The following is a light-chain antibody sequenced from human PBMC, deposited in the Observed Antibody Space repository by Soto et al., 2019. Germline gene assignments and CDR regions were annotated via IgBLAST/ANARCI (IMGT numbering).Light chain of an antibody. V-gene: IGLV2-14*01. CDR3: SSYTTSNTRQIV. J-gene: IGLJ1*01. CDR2: DVS. Sequence: QSVLTRPASVSGSPGQSITISCTGTSSDDGGYNYVSWYQQHPGKAPKFMIYDVSNRPSGVSNRFSGSKSGNTASLTISGLQAEDEADYYCSSYTTSNTRQIVFGTGTKVTVL. CDR1: SSDDGGYNY.